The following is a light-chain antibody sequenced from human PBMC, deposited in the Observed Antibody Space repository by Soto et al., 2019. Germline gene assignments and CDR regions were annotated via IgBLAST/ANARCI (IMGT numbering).Light chain of an antibody. CDR2: LGS. CDR1: QSLLHSNGYNY. V-gene: IGKV2-28*01. CDR3: MQPLQSWK. J-gene: IGKJ1*01. Sequence: DIVMTQSPLSLPVTPGEPASISCRSSQSLLHSNGYNYLDWYLQKPGQSPQLLIYLGSNRASGVPDRFSGSGSGTDFTLKISRVEAEDVGVYYCMQPLQSWKFGQGTKVEIK.